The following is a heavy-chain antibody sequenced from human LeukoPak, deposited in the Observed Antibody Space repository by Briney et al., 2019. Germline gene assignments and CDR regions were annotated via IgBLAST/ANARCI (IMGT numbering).Heavy chain of an antibody. D-gene: IGHD3-10*01. CDR3: ARGGGSGPYKFDY. V-gene: IGHV5-51*01. Sequence: NHGESLKISCKGSGYSFTSYWIGWVRQMPGEGLEWMGIIYPGDSDTRDSPSFQGQVTISADKSISTASLQWRSLKASDTAMYYCARGGGSGPYKFDYWGQGPWSPSPQ. J-gene: IGHJ4*02. CDR1: GYSFTSYW. CDR2: IYPGDSDT.